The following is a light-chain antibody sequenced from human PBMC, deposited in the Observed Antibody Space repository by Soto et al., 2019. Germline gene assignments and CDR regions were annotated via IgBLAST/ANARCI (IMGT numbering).Light chain of an antibody. J-gene: IGLJ1*01. CDR1: SSNIGAGYD. CDR3: QSYYSTLRARDV. V-gene: IGLV1-40*01. CDR2: ANI. Sequence: QSVLTQPASVAGAPGPRVTITFTGSSSNIGAGYDVHWYQQRTGAAPQLLVAANINRASGVPDRFSGSKSSTSASLAITELHADDESDYYSQSYYSTLRARDVFGTGTKLTVL.